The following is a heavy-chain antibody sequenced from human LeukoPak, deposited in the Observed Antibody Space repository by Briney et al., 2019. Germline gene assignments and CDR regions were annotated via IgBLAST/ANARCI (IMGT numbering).Heavy chain of an antibody. CDR1: GFTFSSYA. Sequence: GGSLRLSCAASGFTFSSYAMSWVRQAPGKGLEWVSGVSGSGSSTYYTDSVKGRFTISGDNSKDTLYLQMNSLRAEDTAVYYCAKDSYFGETDYWGQGTLVTVSS. CDR2: VSGSGSST. V-gene: IGHV3-23*01. CDR3: AKDSYFGETDY. D-gene: IGHD3-10*01. J-gene: IGHJ4*02.